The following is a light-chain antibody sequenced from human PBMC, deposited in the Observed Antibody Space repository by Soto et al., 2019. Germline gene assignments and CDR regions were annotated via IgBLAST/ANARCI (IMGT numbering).Light chain of an antibody. CDR3: QQYNTYWT. CDR2: DAS. J-gene: IGKJ1*01. Sequence: DIPLTQSPSTLSASVGDRVTITCRASQTISHWLAWYQQKPGKAPKLLIFDASSLENGVPSRFSGSGSGTEFTLTITGLQPDDFATYYCQQYNTYWTFGQGTKVEI. CDR1: QTISHW. V-gene: IGKV1-5*01.